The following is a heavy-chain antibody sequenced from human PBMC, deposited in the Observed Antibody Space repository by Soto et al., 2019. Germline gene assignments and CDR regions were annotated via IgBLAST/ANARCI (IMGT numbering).Heavy chain of an antibody. CDR3: ARQGGWKLDY. D-gene: IGHD1-1*01. Sequence: PVGSLRLSCAASGFTFSSYEMNWVRQAPGKGLEWVSYISGSGSTIYYADSVKGRFTISRDNTKNSLYLLMNSLRAEDTAVYYCARQGGWKLDYWGQRTLVTVSS. V-gene: IGHV3-48*03. J-gene: IGHJ4*02. CDR1: GFTFSSYE. CDR2: ISGSGSTI.